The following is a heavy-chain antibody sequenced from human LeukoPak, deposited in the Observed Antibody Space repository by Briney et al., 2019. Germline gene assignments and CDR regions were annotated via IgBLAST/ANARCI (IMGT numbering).Heavy chain of an antibody. CDR1: GYTFTGYY. V-gene: IGHV1-2*02. CDR2: INPNSGGT. D-gene: IGHD6-6*01. Sequence: ASVKVSCKASGYTFTGYYMHWVRQAPGQGLEWMGWINPNSGGTNYAQKFEGRVTMTRDTSISTADVELSSLTSEDTAVYYCARGHSSLRLYYFDYWGQGTLVTVSS. J-gene: IGHJ4*02. CDR3: ARGHSSLRLYYFDY.